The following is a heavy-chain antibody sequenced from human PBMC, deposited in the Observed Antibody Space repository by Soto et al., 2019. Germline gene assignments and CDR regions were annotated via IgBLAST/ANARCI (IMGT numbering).Heavy chain of an antibody. CDR1: GFTFNIYG. V-gene: IGHV3-30*18. J-gene: IGHJ4*02. Sequence: GGSLRLSCAASGFTFNIYGMHCVRQAPDKGLEWVALISYDGSNQYYADSVKGRFTISRDNSKNTLFLQMNSLRADDTAVYYCAKDQASGQGSFDSWGQGTLVTVS. CDR3: AKDQASGQGSFDS. CDR2: ISYDGSNQ.